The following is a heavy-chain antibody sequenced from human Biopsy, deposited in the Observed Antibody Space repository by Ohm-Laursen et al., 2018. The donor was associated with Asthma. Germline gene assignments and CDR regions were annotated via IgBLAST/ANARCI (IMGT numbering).Heavy chain of an antibody. CDR1: GSTFNSAG. J-gene: IGHJ6*02. Sequence: SVTVSCKTSGSTFNSAGITWVRQAPGQGLEWMGWISVYNGNTKVAQKLQDRVTMITDTSTSTAYMELRSLRSDDTAVYFCARAVDYSHYYGIDVWGQGTTVTVS. CDR3: ARAVDYSHYYGIDV. V-gene: IGHV1-18*01. D-gene: IGHD3-10*01. CDR2: ISVYNGNT.